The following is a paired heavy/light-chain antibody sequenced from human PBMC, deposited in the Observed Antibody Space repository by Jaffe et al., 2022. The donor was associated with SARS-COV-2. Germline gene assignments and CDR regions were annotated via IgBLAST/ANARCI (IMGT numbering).Light chain of an antibody. V-gene: IGKV3-20*01. J-gene: IGKJ5*01. CDR3: QQYDSSSRT. Sequence: EIVLTQSPGTLSLSPGERATLSCRASQRVSNSQLAWYQQKPGQAPRLLIYGASSGASGIPDRFSGSGSGTDFTLTISRLEPEDFAVYYCQQYDSSSRTFGQGTRLEIK. CDR1: QRVSNSQ. CDR2: GAS.
Heavy chain of an antibody. J-gene: IGHJ3*02. CDR1: GDSISTYY. CDR2: ISHSGST. Sequence: QVQLQESGPGLVKPSETLSLTCTVSGDSISTYYWSWIRQPPGKGLEWIGYISHSGSTKYNPSLKSRVTISIDTSRNQFSLKMTSVTAADTAVYYCARDWLWPPNGFDIWGPGTLVAVSS. D-gene: IGHD2-21*01. CDR3: ARDWLWPPNGFDI. V-gene: IGHV4-59*01.